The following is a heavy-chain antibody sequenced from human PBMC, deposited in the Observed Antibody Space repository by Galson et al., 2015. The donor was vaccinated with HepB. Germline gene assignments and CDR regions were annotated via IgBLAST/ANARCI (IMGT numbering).Heavy chain of an antibody. D-gene: IGHD4-17*01. CDR2: ISGSGGST. J-gene: IGHJ2*01. Sequence: SLRLSCAASGFTFSSYAMSWVRQAPGKELEWVSAISGSGGSTYYADSVKGRFTISRDNSKNTLYLQMNSLRAEDTAVYYCAKGSYGDYGFLWYFDLWGRGTLVTVSS. CDR3: AKGSYGDYGFLWYFDL. V-gene: IGHV3-23*01. CDR1: GFTFSSYA.